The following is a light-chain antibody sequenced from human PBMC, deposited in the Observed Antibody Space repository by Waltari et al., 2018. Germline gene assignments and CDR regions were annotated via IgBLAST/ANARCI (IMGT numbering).Light chain of an antibody. V-gene: IGKV2-30*02. J-gene: IGKJ2*01. CDR1: QGLLHSDANPH. CDR2: RVS. CDR3: VQGTHWPYT. Sequence: QGLLHSDANPHLSRYQDRQRQSPGRLFCRVSRGESRGPDRFSGSGSGTEFTLKISRVEGEDVGVYYCVQGTHWPYTFGQGTRLDIK.